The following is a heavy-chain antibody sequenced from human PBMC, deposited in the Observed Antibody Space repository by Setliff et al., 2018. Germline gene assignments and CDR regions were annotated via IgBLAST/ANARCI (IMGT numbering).Heavy chain of an antibody. CDR2: IYYSGT. CDR3: ARNPDFLQYSFDL. Sequence: SETLSLTCTVSSASRSINTYYWSWIRQPPGKGLDWVGNIYYSGTNYNPSLKSRVTISVDTSKHQISLKLSSVTAADTALYYCARNPDFLQYSFDLWGRGTRVTVSS. V-gene: IGHV4-59*12. D-gene: IGHD6-6*01. J-gene: IGHJ2*01. CDR1: SASRSINTYY.